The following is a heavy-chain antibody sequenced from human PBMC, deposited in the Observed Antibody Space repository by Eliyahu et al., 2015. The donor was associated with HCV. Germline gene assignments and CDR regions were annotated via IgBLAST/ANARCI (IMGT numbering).Heavy chain of an antibody. Sequence: EVQLVESGGGLVKPGGSLRLSCVGTGFNFSSFGMNWVRQAPGKGLEWVSSITTTSSHIHYGESVRGRFTISRDNAKNSLYLQMNTLRAEDTAVYYCARGAGDRPGVGGMDVWGQGTTVTVSS. CDR1: GFNFSSFG. V-gene: IGHV3-21*01. CDR2: ITTTSSHI. J-gene: IGHJ6*02. CDR3: ARGAGDRPGVGGMDV. D-gene: IGHD7-27*01.